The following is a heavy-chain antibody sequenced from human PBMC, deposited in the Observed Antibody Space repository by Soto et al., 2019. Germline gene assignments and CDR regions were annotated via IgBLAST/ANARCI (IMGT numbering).Heavy chain of an antibody. D-gene: IGHD3-3*01. CDR1: GFTFSSYW. V-gene: IGHV3-74*01. CDR3: ATEFLEWLLPTYYYYYGMDV. Sequence: GGSLRLSCAASGFTFSSYWMHWVRQAPGKGLVWVSRINSDGSSTSYADSVKGRFTISRDNAKNSLYLQMNSLRAEDTAVYYCATEFLEWLLPTYYYYYGMDVWGQGTTVTVSS. J-gene: IGHJ6*02. CDR2: INSDGSST.